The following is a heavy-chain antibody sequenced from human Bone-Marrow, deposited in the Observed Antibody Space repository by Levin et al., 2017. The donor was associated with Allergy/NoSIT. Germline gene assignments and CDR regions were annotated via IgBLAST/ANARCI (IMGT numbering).Heavy chain of an antibody. J-gene: IGHJ4*02. CDR1: GLTVSNNY. D-gene: IGHD1-14*01. V-gene: IGHV3-53*01. CDR3: ARNIPVTDLGF. Sequence: PGGSLRLSCAASGLTVSNNYMSWVRQAPGKGLEWVALIYSGGDTYYADSVKGRFTISRDSSKNTLYLQMNSLRTEDTAVDHCARNIPVTDLGFWGRGTLVTVSS. CDR2: IYSGGDT.